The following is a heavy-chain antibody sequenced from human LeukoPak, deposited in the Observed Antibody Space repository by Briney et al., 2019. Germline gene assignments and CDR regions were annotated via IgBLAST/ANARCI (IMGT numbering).Heavy chain of an antibody. CDR2: IYHSGST. Sequence: SETLSLTCTVSGYSISSGYYWGWIRQPPGKGLEWIGSIYHSGSTYYNPSLKSRVTISVDTSKNQFSLRLSSVNAADTAVYYCARDILATSIAAPYYWGQGTLVTVSS. CDR1: GYSISSGYY. D-gene: IGHD6-13*01. V-gene: IGHV4-38-2*02. CDR3: ARDILATSIAAPYY. J-gene: IGHJ4*02.